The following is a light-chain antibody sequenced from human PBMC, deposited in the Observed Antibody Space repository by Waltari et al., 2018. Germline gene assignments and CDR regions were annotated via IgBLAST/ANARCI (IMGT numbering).Light chain of an antibody. J-gene: IGLJ1*01. CDR1: NIGSKR. CDR3: QVWDHSGIDTYV. V-gene: IGLV3-21*04. Sequence: SYVLTQPPSVSVAPGKTARVTCGGHNIGSKRVHWYQQRPGQAPVLGISNNSDRPSGCPERFSGSNSENTATLTISRVEAGDEADYYCQVWDHSGIDTYVFGAGTKVTVL. CDR2: NNS.